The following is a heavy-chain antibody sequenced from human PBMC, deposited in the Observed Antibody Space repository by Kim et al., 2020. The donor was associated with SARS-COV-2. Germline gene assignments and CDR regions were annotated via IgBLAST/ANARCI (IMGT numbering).Heavy chain of an antibody. CDR2: IIPIFGTA. CDR1: GGTFSSYA. Sequence: SVKVSCKASGGTFSSYAISWVRQAPGQGLEWMGGIIPIFGTANYAQKFQGRVTITADESTSTAYMELSSLRSEDTAVYYCARVTASSGWYEPLSWFDPWGQGTLVTVSS. CDR3: ARVTASSGWYEPLSWFDP. J-gene: IGHJ5*02. D-gene: IGHD6-19*01. V-gene: IGHV1-69*13.